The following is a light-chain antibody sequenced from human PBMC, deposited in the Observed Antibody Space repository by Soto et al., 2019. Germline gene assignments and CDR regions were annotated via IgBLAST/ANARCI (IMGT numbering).Light chain of an antibody. CDR3: EQYDSRSPWT. CDR1: ESVTIW. V-gene: IGKV1-5*01. J-gene: IGKJ1*01. CDR2: DAS. Sequence: DIQLTQSPSSLSASVGDRVTITCRASESVTIWLAWYQQKPGKAPRLLIYDASTLEGGVPSRFSASGSGTEFTLTISSLQPYDFATYYCEQYDSRSPWTFGQGTKIEIK.